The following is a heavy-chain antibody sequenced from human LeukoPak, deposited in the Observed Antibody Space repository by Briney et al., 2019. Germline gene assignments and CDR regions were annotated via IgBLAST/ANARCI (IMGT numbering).Heavy chain of an antibody. CDR3: ARVSVPWAEFYGFTVTTTPGGFDP. V-gene: IGHV1-8*01. D-gene: IGHD4-17*01. J-gene: IGHJ5*02. CDR2: MNPNSGNT. Sequence: ASVKVSCKASGYTFTSYDINWVRQATGQGLKWMGWMNPNSGNTGYAQKFQGRVTMTRNTSISTAYMELSSLRSEDTAVYYCARVSVPWAEFYGFTVTTTPGGFDPWGQGTLVTVSS. CDR1: GYTFTSYD.